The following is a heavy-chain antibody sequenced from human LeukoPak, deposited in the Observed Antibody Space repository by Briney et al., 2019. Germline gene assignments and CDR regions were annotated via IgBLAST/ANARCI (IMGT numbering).Heavy chain of an antibody. CDR2: ITSGGDYI. CDR3: ARGHYDVLAASYKWTPDY. CDR1: GFTFNTFN. Sequence: GGSLRLSCAASGFTFNTFNMNWVHQAPGKGLEWVSSITSGGDYIYYADSVKGRFTTSRDNAKNSLSLQLDSLRVEDTAVYYCARGHYDVLAASYKWTPDYWGQGTLVTVSS. J-gene: IGHJ4*02. V-gene: IGHV3-21*01. D-gene: IGHD3-9*01.